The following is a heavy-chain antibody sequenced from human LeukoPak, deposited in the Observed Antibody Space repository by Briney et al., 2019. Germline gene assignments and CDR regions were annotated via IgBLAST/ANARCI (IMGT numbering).Heavy chain of an antibody. CDR3: ARDYYGSGSYQFDY. V-gene: IGHV3-66*01. J-gene: IGHJ4*02. CDR1: GFTFSGYS. Sequence: PGGSLRLSCAASGFTFSGYSMNWVRQAPGKGLEWVSAIHRGETTHYADSVKGRFTISRDNSKNTLYLQMNDLRAEDTAVYYCARDYYGSGSYQFDYWGQGTLVTVSS. CDR2: IHRGETT. D-gene: IGHD3-10*01.